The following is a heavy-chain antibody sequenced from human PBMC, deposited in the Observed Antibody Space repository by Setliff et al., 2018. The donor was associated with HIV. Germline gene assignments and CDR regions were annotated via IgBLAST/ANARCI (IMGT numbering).Heavy chain of an antibody. Sequence: ASVKVSCKTSGYTFTSNGISWVRQAPGQGLEWMGWISAYNGNTNYAQTFQGRVTMTTDTFTSTAYMELRSLRSDDTAVYYCARDIASRYYYDSSGYPTVDYWGQGTLVTV. CDR1: GYTFTSNG. V-gene: IGHV1-18*01. CDR2: ISAYNGNT. CDR3: ARDIASRYYYDSSGYPTVDY. D-gene: IGHD3-22*01. J-gene: IGHJ4*02.